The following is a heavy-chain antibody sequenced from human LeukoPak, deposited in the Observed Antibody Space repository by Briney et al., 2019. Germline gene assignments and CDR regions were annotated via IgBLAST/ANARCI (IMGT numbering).Heavy chain of an antibody. D-gene: IGHD3-10*01. J-gene: IGHJ6*02. CDR2: IKEDGSDK. V-gene: IGHV3-7*04. CDR1: GFSLRSFW. CDR3: VKGGGSGSYYNHYGMDV. Sequence: PGGALRLSCAASGFSLRSFWMSWVRQAPGKGLEWVASIKEDGSDKYYVESVTGRFTISRENARKSLYLKTSSLRAEATAVYYCVKGGGSGSYYNHYGMDVWGQGTTITVSS.